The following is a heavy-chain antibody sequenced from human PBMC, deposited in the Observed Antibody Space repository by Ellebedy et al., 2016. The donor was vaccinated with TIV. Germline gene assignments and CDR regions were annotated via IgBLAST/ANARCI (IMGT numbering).Heavy chain of an antibody. J-gene: IGHJ5*02. Sequence: SETLSLTXAVYGGSFSGYYWSWIRQPPGKGLEWIGEINHSGSTNYNPSLKSRVTISVDTSKNQFSLKLSSVTAADTAVYYCARGTPPVLLWFGDRHLSHWFDPWGQGTLVTVSS. D-gene: IGHD3-10*01. CDR3: ARGTPPVLLWFGDRHLSHWFDP. V-gene: IGHV4-34*01. CDR2: INHSGST. CDR1: GGSFSGYY.